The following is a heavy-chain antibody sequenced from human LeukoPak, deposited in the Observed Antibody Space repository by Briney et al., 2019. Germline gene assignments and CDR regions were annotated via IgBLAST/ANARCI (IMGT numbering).Heavy chain of an antibody. V-gene: IGHV1-24*01. CDR3: ARDRGDYSNSPGYY. CDR1: GYTLTELS. Sequence: ASVKVSCKVSGYTLTELSMHWVRQAPGKGLEWMGGFDPEDGETIYAQKFQGRVTMTRDTSISTAYMELSRLRSDDTAVYYCARDRGDYSNSPGYYWGQGTLVTVSS. CDR2: FDPEDGET. D-gene: IGHD4-11*01. J-gene: IGHJ4*02.